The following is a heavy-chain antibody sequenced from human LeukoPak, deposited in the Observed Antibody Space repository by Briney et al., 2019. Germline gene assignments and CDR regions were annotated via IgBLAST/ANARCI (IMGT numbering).Heavy chain of an antibody. CDR1: NYSISSGYH. J-gene: IGHJ4*02. Sequence: PSETLSLTCTVSNYSISSGYHWGWIRQPPGKGLDWIGSVYHTGSTYYNPSLKSRVTISVDTSKNQFSLKVTSVTAADTAIYFCARVSERFGFWRGDTPFYFDFWGRGAPVTVSS. V-gene: IGHV4-38-2*02. CDR3: ARVSERFGFWRGDTPFYFDF. CDR2: VYHTGST. D-gene: IGHD3-3*01.